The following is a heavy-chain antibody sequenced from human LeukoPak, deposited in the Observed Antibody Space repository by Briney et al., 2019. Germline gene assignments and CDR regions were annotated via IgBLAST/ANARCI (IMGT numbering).Heavy chain of an antibody. CDR2: ISSSGSTI. Sequence: PGGSLRLSCAASGFTFSSYEMNWVRQAPGKGLEWVSYISSSGSTIYYADSVKGRFAISRDNAKNSLYLQMNSLRAEDTAVYYCARERGEGYYYYGMDVWGQGTTVTVSS. V-gene: IGHV3-48*03. D-gene: IGHD3-10*01. CDR1: GFTFSSYE. J-gene: IGHJ6*02. CDR3: ARERGEGYYYYGMDV.